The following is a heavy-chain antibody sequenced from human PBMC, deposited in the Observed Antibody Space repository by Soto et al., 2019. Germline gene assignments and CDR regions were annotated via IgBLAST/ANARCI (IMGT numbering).Heavy chain of an antibody. CDR1: GYTFTGYY. CDR3: ARSLWSEKFDY. CDR2: INPNSGGT. J-gene: IGHJ4*02. Sequence: GASVKVSCKASGYTFTGYYMHWVRQAPGQGLEWMGWINPNSGGTNYAQKLQGRVTMTTDTSNSIAYLQWNSLKTSDTAMYYCARSLWSEKFDYWGQGTLVTVSS. D-gene: IGHD2-21*01. V-gene: IGHV1-2*02.